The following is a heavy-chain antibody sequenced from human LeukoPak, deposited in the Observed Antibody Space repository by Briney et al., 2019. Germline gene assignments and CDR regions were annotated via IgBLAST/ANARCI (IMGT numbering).Heavy chain of an antibody. CDR3: VRTVTYYDFWSGYQGYNWFDP. CDR2: IYYSGST. D-gene: IGHD3-3*01. Sequence: SETLSLTCTVSGGSISSGGYYWSWIRQHPGKGLEWIGYIYYSGSTYYNPSLKSRVTISVDTSKNQFSLKLSSVTAADTAVYYCVRTVTYYDFWSGYQGYNWFDPWGQGTLVTVSS. J-gene: IGHJ5*02. CDR1: GGSISSGGYY. V-gene: IGHV4-31*03.